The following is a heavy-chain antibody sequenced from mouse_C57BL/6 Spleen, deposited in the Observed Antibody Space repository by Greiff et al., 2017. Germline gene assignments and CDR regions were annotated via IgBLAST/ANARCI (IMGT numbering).Heavy chain of an antibody. CDR1: GFTFSSYA. CDR3: AREWDNWGAWFAY. V-gene: IGHV5-4*01. D-gene: IGHD4-1*01. CDR2: ISDGGSYT. Sequence: DVMLVESGGGLVKPGGSLKLSCAASGFTFSSYAMSWVRQTPEKRLEWVATISDGGSYTYYPDNVKGRFTISRDNAKNNLYLQMSHLKSEDTAMYYWAREWDNWGAWFAYWGQGTLVTVSA. J-gene: IGHJ3*01.